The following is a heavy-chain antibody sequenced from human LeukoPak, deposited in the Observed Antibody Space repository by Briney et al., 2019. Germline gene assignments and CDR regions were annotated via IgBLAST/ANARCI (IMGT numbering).Heavy chain of an antibody. J-gene: IGHJ4*02. CDR2: INHSGTT. Sequence: PSETLSLTCAVYGGSFSAYYWSWLRQSPGKGLEWIGEINHSGTTNYNPSFESRVTMSVDASKNQFSVRLRSVTAADTAVYYCARGRYFAFADCGQGTLVTVSS. CDR1: GGSFSAYY. D-gene: IGHD3-9*01. V-gene: IGHV4-34*01. CDR3: ARGRYFAFAD.